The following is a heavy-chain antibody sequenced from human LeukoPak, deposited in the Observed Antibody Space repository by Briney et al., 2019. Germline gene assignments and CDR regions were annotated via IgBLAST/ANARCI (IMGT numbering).Heavy chain of an antibody. J-gene: IGHJ4*02. Sequence: PGGSLRLSCAACGFTFSDYYMSWIRQAPGKGLEWVSYISSSGSTIYYADSVKGRFTISRDNAKNSLYLQMNSLRAEDTAVYYCVRDPSYKRSSSWYYFDYWGQGTLVTVSS. CDR3: VRDPSYKRSSSWYYFDY. D-gene: IGHD6-13*01. CDR2: ISSSGSTI. CDR1: GFTFSDYY. V-gene: IGHV3-11*01.